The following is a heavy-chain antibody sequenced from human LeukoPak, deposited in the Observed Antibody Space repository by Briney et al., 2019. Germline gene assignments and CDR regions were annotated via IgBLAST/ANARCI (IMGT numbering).Heavy chain of an antibody. V-gene: IGHV1-69*06. CDR2: IIPIFGTA. Sequence: SVKVSCKAPGGTFSSYAISWVRQAPGQGLEWMGGIIPIFGTANYAQKFQGRVTITADKSTSTAYMELSSLRSEDTAVYYCARGRPTTSIAAAGVNWLDPWGQGTLVTVSS. D-gene: IGHD6-13*01. J-gene: IGHJ5*02. CDR3: ARGRPTTSIAAAGVNWLDP. CDR1: GGTFSSYA.